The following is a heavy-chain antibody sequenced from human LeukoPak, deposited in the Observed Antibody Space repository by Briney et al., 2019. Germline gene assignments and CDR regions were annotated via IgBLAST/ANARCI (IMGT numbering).Heavy chain of an antibody. Sequence: SETLSLTCTVSGGSISSYYWSWIRQPPGKGLEWIGYIYYSGSTNYNPSLKSRVTISVDTSKNQFSLKLSSVTAADTAVYYCAKDLDIVVVPAALGPWGQGTLVTVSS. CDR3: AKDLDIVVVPAALGP. CDR1: GGSISSYY. CDR2: IYYSGST. J-gene: IGHJ5*02. V-gene: IGHV4-59*01. D-gene: IGHD2-2*03.